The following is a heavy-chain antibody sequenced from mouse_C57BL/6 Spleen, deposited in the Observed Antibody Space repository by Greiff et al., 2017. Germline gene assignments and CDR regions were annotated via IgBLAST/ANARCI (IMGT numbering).Heavy chain of an antibody. V-gene: IGHV14-4*01. CDR3: TTRSSAWFAY. J-gene: IGHJ3*01. CDR1: GFNIKDDY. Sequence: EVQLQQSGAELVRPGASVKLSCTASGFNIKDDYMHWVKQRPEQGLEWIGWIDPENGDTEYASKFQGTATITADTSSNTAYLQLSSLTSEDTAVYYCTTRSSAWFAYWGQGTLVTVSA. CDR2: IDPENGDT.